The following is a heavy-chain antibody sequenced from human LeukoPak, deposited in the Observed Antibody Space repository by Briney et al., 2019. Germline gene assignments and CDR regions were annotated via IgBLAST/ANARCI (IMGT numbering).Heavy chain of an antibody. CDR2: IYYSGST. CDR3: ARDKLATVTTGWFDP. CDR1: GGSISSGDYY. V-gene: IGHV4-30-4*01. J-gene: IGHJ5*02. Sequence: PSQTLSLTCTVSGGSISSGDYYWSWIRQPPGKGLEWIGYIYYSGSTYYNPSLKSRVTISVDTFKSQFSLKLNSVTAADTAVYYCARDKLATVTTGWFDPWGQGTLVTVSS. D-gene: IGHD4-17*01.